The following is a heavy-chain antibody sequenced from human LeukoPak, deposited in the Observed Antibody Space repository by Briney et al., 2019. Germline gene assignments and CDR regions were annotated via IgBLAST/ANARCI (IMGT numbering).Heavy chain of an antibody. CDR3: ARDFGTTGWHTFDY. V-gene: IGHV6-1*01. CDR1: GDSVSSKNGA. Sequence: SQTLSLTCVVSGDSVSSKNGAWNWIRQSPSRGLEWLGRTYYRSKWYNDYAESMEGRMTISQDTSKNQYSLHLNSVTPDDTAVYYCARDFGTTGWHTFDYWGQGNLVTVFS. D-gene: IGHD6-19*01. CDR2: TYYRSKWYN. J-gene: IGHJ4*02.